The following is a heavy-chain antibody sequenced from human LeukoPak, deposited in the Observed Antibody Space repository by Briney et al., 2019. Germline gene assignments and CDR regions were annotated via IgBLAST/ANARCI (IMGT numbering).Heavy chain of an antibody. Sequence: PSETLSLTCTVSGGSISSYYWSWIRQPPGKGLEWIGYIYYSGSTNYNPSLKSRVTISVDTSKNQFSLKLSSVTAADTAVYYCARSGCSSTSCYQADYWGQGTLVTVSS. CDR2: IYYSGST. V-gene: IGHV4-59*01. CDR1: GGSISSYY. CDR3: ARSGCSSTSCYQADY. D-gene: IGHD2-2*01. J-gene: IGHJ4*02.